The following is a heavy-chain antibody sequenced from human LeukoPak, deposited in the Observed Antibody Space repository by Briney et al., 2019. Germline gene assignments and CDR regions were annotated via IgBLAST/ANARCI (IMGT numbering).Heavy chain of an antibody. CDR2: ISSSSSYI. CDR3: ASFYYYGSGSYYPNWFDP. J-gene: IGHJ5*02. Sequence: NPGGSLRLSCAASGFTFSGYSMNWVRQAPGKGLEWASSISSSSSYIYYSDSVKGRFTISRDNAKNSLYLQMNSLRAEDTAVYYCASFYYYGSGSYYPNWFDPWGQGTLVTVSS. V-gene: IGHV3-21*01. CDR1: GFTFSGYS. D-gene: IGHD3-10*01.